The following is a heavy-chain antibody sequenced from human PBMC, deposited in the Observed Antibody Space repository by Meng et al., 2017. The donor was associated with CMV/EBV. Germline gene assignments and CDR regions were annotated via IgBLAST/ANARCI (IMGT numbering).Heavy chain of an antibody. CDR1: GYTFTSYG. D-gene: IGHD3-22*01. CDR3: ARKYYYDSSGYYYSV. V-gene: IGHV1-18*01. Sequence: ASVKVSCKASGYTFTSYGISWVRQAPGQGLEWMGWISAYNGNTNYAQKLEGRVTMTTDTSTSTAYMELRSLRSDDTAVYYCARKYYYDSSGYYYSVWGQGTLVTVSS. CDR2: ISAYNGNT. J-gene: IGHJ4*02.